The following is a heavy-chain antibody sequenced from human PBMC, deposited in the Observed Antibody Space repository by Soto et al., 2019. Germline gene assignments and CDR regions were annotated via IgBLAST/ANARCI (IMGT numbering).Heavy chain of an antibody. Sequence: SETLSLTCTVSGGSFSSYYWSWIRQPPGKGLEWIGYTYYTGSIIYNPSLKSRVTMSVDMSMKQFSLKLNSVTAADTAVYYCARTTTLENYFDYWGQGTLVTVSS. D-gene: IGHD2-15*01. CDR3: ARTTTLENYFDY. J-gene: IGHJ4*02. CDR1: GGSFSSYY. V-gene: IGHV4-59*01. CDR2: TYYTGSI.